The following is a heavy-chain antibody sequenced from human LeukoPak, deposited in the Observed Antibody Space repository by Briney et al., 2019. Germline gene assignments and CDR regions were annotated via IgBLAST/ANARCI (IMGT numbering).Heavy chain of an antibody. CDR3: ARVGGSSWSSSFFDY. Sequence: GASVKVSYKASGYTFTGYYMHWVRQAPGQGLEWMGWINPNSGGTNYAQKFQGRVTMTRDTSISTAYMELSRLRSDDTAVYYCARVGGSSWSSSFFDYWGQGTLVTVSS. D-gene: IGHD6-13*01. J-gene: IGHJ4*02. CDR1: GYTFTGYY. CDR2: INPNSGGT. V-gene: IGHV1-2*02.